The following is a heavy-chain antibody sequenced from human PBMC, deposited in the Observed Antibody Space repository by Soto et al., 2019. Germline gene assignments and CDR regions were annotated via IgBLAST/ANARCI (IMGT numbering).Heavy chain of an antibody. V-gene: IGHV1-2*02. CDR3: AIGYCSGGSCYSYYYYYGMDV. CDR2: INPNSGGT. D-gene: IGHD2-15*01. J-gene: IGHJ6*02. Sequence: ASEKVSCKASGYTFTGYYMHWVRQAPGQGLEWMGWINPNSGGTNYAQKFQGRVTMTRDTSISTAYMELSRLRSDDTAVYYCAIGYCSGGSCYSYYYYYGMDVWGQGTTVTVSS. CDR1: GYTFTGYY.